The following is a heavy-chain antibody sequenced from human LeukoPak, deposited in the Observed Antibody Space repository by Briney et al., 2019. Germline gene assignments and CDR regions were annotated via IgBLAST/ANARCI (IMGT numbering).Heavy chain of an antibody. Sequence: ASVKVSCKASGYTFTSYYMHWVRQAPGQGLEWMGIINPSGGSTSYAQKFQGRVTITADESTSTAYMELSSLRSEDTAVYYCAVKRGVRSYDFWSGYSEYYFDYWGQGTLVTVSS. CDR1: GYTFTSYY. V-gene: IGHV1-46*01. J-gene: IGHJ4*02. CDR2: INPSGGST. D-gene: IGHD3-3*01. CDR3: AVKRGVRSYDFWSGYSEYYFDY.